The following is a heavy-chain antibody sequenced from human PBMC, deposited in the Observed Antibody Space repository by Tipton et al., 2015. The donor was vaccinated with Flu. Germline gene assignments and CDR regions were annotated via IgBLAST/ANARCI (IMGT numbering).Heavy chain of an antibody. J-gene: IGHJ3*02. D-gene: IGHD3-10*01. CDR1: GDSMRSYY. Sequence: GLVKPSETLSLTCSVSGDSMRSYYWSWIRQPPGKGLEWIGTIYYNGSTDYNPSLNSRVTISVDMSKNQFSLKLTSVTAADTAVYYCARDQTYYYGSSDAFDIWGQGTMVTVSS. CDR3: ARDQTYYYGSSDAFDI. CDR2: IYYNGST. V-gene: IGHV4-59*01.